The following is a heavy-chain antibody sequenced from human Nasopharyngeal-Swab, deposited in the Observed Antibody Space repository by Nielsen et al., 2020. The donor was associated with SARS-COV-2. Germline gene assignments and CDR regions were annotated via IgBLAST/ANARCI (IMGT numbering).Heavy chain of an antibody. J-gene: IGHJ4*02. CDR3: ARDRGSYGQGKIDY. D-gene: IGHD5-18*01. CDR2: IWYDGSNK. V-gene: IGHV3-33*01. CDR1: GFTFSSYG. Sequence: GGPLRLSCAASGFTFSSYGMHWVRQAPGKGREWVAVIWYDGSNKYYADSVKGRFTISRDNSKNTLYLQMNSLRAEDTAVYYCARDRGSYGQGKIDYWGQGTLVTVSS.